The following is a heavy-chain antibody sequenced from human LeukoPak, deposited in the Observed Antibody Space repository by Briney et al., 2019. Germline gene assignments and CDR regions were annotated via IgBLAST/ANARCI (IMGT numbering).Heavy chain of an antibody. CDR2: INHSGST. V-gene: IGHV4-34*01. CDR3: ARGLLRYRRGLYFDY. J-gene: IGHJ4*02. Sequence: SETLSLTCAVYGGSFSGYYWSWIRQPPGKWLEWIGEINHSGSTNYNPSLKSRVTISVDTSKNQFSLKLSSVTAADTAVYYCARGLLRYRRGLYFDYWGQGTLVTVSS. D-gene: IGHD1-26*01. CDR1: GGSFSGYY.